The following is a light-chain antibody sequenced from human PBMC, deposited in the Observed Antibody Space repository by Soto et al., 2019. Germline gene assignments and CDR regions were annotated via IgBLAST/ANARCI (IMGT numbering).Light chain of an antibody. CDR2: GAS. CDR1: QSVGSY. Sequence: EIVLTQSPATLSLYPGERATLSCRASQSVGSYLVWYQQKPGQAPRLLIHGASNRATGIPARFSGSGSGTDFTLTISSLEPEDIATYYCQQTSSTPLTFGGGTKVDIK. CDR3: QQTSSTPLT. J-gene: IGKJ4*01. V-gene: IGKV3-11*01.